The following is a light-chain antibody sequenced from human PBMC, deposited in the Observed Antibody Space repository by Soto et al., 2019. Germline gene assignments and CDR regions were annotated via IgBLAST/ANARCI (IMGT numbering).Light chain of an antibody. Sequence: EIVLTQSPGTLSLSPGERATLSCRASQSVSSSYLAWYQHKPGQAPRLLISGTSSRATGIPDRFSGSGAGTDFTLTISRLEPEDFAVYYCQQYGTTPLTFGQGTKVEVK. J-gene: IGKJ1*01. CDR2: GTS. V-gene: IGKV3-20*01. CDR1: QSVSSSY. CDR3: QQYGTTPLT.